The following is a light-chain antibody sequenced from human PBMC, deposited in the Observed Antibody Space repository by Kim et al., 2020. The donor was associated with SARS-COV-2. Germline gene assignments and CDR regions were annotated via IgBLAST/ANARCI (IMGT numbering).Light chain of an antibody. J-gene: IGLJ2*01. CDR1: TSDAGTNC. Sequence: RLSHSCSATTSDAGTNCVYWDQPPQGTAPKLLIYTNNQRPSGVPDRFSGSKSGTSASLAISGLRSEDEADYYCAAWDDSLSGYVVFGGGTQLTVL. CDR2: TNN. V-gene: IGLV1-47*01. CDR3: AAWDDSLSGYVV.